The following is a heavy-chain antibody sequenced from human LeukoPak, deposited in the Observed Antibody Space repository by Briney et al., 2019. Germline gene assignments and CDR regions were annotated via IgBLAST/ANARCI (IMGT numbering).Heavy chain of an antibody. CDR1: GFTFSSFA. Sequence: GGSLRLSCAASGFTFSSFAMTWVRQAPGKGLDWVPVINTGGGTTDYADSVKGRFTISRDNSKNTLYLQMNSQRAEDTAVYDWAKGSGWYVWGQGTLVTVSS. D-gene: IGHD6-19*01. V-gene: IGHV3-23*01. CDR2: INTGGGTT. J-gene: IGHJ4*02. CDR3: AKGSGWYV.